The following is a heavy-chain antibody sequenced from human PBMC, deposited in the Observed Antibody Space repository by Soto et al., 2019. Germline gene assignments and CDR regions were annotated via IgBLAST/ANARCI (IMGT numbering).Heavy chain of an antibody. V-gene: IGHV4-34*01. D-gene: IGHD3-10*01. CDR3: ARGGSGRYYFDY. Sequence: QVQLQQWGAGLLKPSETLSLTCAVYGGSFSGYYWSWIRQPPGKGLEWIGEINHSGSTNYNPSLKSRVTISVDTCENQFSLRLSSVTAADTAVYYCARGGSGRYYFDYWGQGTLVTVSS. CDR1: GGSFSGYY. J-gene: IGHJ4*02. CDR2: INHSGST.